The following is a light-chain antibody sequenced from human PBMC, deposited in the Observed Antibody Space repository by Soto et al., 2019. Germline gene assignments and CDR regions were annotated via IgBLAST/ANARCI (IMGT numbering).Light chain of an antibody. CDR3: LQSNSYPWT. CDR2: SAS. V-gene: IGKV1-17*03. J-gene: IGKJ1*01. CDR1: QGIRTY. Sequence: DIQMTQSPSAMSACVGDRVTITCRASQGIRTYLAWFQQKPGKVPKRLIFSASSVQSGVPSRFSGSGSGTEFTLTISSLQPEDVATYYCLQSNSYPWTFGQGTKVQI.